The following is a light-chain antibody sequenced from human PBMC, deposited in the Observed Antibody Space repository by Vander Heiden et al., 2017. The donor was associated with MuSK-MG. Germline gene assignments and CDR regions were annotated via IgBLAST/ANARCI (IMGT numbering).Light chain of an antibody. CDR2: DVT. V-gene: IGLV2-11*01. J-gene: IGLJ3*02. CDR3: CPYASSYTWL. CDR1: SSDVGGYNS. Sequence: QSALTQPRSVSGSPGQSVTISCTGTSSDVGGYNSVSWYQQYPGKAPKRRIYDVTKRPSGVPDRFSASKSGNSAFLNIVGLQAEDESDEDCCPYASSYTWLFGGGTKLTVL.